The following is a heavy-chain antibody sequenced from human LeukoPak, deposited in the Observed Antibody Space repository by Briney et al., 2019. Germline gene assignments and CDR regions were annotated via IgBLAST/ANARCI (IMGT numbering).Heavy chain of an antibody. D-gene: IGHD3-3*01. CDR1: VFTLSNSW. V-gene: IGHV3-74*01. CDR3: ARLEIG. CDR2: INRDGSII. J-gene: IGHJ4*02. Sequence: GGSLRLSCAASVFTLSNSWMNWVRQAPGKGLVWVSRINRDGSIINYADSVKGRFTISRDNAKNTLYLQMNSLRAEDTAVYYCARLEIGWGQGTLVTVSS.